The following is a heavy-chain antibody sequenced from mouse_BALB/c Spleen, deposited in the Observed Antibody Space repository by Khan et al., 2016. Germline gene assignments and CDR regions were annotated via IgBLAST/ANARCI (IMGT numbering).Heavy chain of an antibody. Sequence: QVQLKQSGPGLVAPSQSLSITCTVSGFSLTGFSVNWVHQPPGKGLEWLGMIWGDGSTDYNSALKSRLSISKDNSKSQVFLKMNSLQTDDTARYYCASYYDYDGGFAYWGQGTLVTVSA. CDR2: IWGDGST. J-gene: IGHJ3*01. CDR3: ASYYDYDGGFAY. CDR1: GFSLTGFS. V-gene: IGHV2-6-7*01. D-gene: IGHD2-4*01.